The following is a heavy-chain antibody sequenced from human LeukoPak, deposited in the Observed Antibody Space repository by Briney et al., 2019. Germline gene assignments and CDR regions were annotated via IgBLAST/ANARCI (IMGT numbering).Heavy chain of an antibody. D-gene: IGHD6-19*01. Sequence: PGGSLRLSCAASGLTFIDYDMHWVRQVIGKGLEWVSAIGIRGDTHYSGSVKGRFTISRENAESSLYLQMNSVRAEDTAVYYCAKGGIQVSGIDEFDYWGQGTLVTVSS. CDR2: IGIRGDT. V-gene: IGHV3-13*01. J-gene: IGHJ4*02. CDR3: AKGGIQVSGIDEFDY. CDR1: GLTFIDYD.